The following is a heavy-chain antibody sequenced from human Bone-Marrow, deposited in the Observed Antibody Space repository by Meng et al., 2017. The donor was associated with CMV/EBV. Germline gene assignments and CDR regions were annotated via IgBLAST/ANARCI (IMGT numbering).Heavy chain of an antibody. V-gene: IGHV4-61*02. CDR2: THTSGNT. J-gene: IGHJ4*02. CDR3: ARGDRVELEPFDY. D-gene: IGHD1-1*01. CDR1: GGSISSGSYY. Sequence: VQLQESGPGLVKPSQILSLPCTVSGGSISSGSYYWNWIRQPAGKGLEWIGRTHTSGNTNYNPSLKSRVTISVDTSKNQLSLKVTSVTAADTAVYYCARGDRVELEPFDYWGRGILVTSPQ.